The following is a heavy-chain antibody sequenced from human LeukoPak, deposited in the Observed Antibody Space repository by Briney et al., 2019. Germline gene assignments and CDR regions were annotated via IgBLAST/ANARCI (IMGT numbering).Heavy chain of an antibody. Sequence: PSETLSLTCTVSGGSISSGGYYWSWIRQPPGKGLEWIGYIYYSGSTNYNPSLKSRVTISVDTSKNQFSLKLSSVTAADTAVYYCARHEPTIFGVASVGMDVWGQGTTVTVSS. CDR3: ARHEPTIFGVASVGMDV. CDR2: IYYSGST. J-gene: IGHJ6*02. CDR1: GGSISSGGYY. V-gene: IGHV4-61*08. D-gene: IGHD3-3*01.